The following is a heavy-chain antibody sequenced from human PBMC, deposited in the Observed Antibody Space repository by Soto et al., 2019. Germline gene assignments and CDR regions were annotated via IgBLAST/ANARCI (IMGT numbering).Heavy chain of an antibody. CDR3: AREGRMGTFDY. CDR2: FYYSGST. V-gene: IGHV4-61*08. D-gene: IGHD1-1*01. J-gene: IGHJ4*02. Sequence: PSETLSLTCTVSGGSVGGGGYFWSWVRQPPGKGLEWIGYFYYSGSTKYNPSLKSRVTILEGTSKNQFSLKLNSVTAADTAVYYCAREGRMGTFDYWGQGALVTVSS. CDR1: GGSVGGGGYF.